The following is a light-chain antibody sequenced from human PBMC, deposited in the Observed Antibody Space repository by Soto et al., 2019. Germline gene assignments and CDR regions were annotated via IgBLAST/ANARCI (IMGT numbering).Light chain of an antibody. J-gene: IGKJ5*01. CDR1: QSVSSY. CDR3: QQSSNFT. CDR2: DAS. V-gene: IGKV3-11*01. Sequence: EIVLTQSPATLSLSPGERATLSCRASQSVSSYLAWYQQKPGQAPRLLIYDASNRATGIPARFSGSGSGTDFTLTISSLEPEDFAVYYCQQSSNFTFGQGTRLEI.